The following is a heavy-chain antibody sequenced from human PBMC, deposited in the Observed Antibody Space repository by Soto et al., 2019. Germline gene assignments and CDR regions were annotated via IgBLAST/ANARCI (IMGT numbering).Heavy chain of an antibody. CDR1: GYSFTSYW. D-gene: IGHD7-27*01. Sequence: PGESLKISCKGSGYSFTSYWIGWVRQMPGKGLEWMGIIYPGDSDTRYSTSFQGQVTISADKSITTAYLQWSSLKASDTVMYYFSLLETGGSRTYYYYYYGMDVWGQGTTVTVSS. V-gene: IGHV5-51*01. J-gene: IGHJ6*02. CDR2: IYPGDSDT. CDR3: SLLETGGSRTYYYYYYGMDV.